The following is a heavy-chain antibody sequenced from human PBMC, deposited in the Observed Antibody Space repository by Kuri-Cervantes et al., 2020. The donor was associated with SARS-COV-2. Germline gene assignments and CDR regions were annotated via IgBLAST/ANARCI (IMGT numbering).Heavy chain of an antibody. Sequence: GESLKISCPASGFTFSDYYMSWIRQAPGKGLEWVSYISSSGSTIYYADSVKGRFTISRDNAKNSLYLQMNSLRAEDTAVYYCARGGLYCSSTSCYGTHFDYWGQGTLVTVSS. V-gene: IGHV3-11*01. CDR1: GFTFSDYY. D-gene: IGHD2-2*01. J-gene: IGHJ4*02. CDR2: ISSSGSTI. CDR3: ARGGLYCSSTSCYGTHFDY.